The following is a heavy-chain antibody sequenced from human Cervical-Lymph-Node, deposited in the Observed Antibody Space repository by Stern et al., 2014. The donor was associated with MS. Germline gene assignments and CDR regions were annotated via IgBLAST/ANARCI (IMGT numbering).Heavy chain of an antibody. Sequence: VQLVESGGGVVQPGRSLGLSCAASGFTFSSYGMHWVRQAPGKGLEGVAVIWYDGSNKYYADSVKGRFTISRDNSKNTLYLQMNSLRAEDTAVYYCARDRHDLGYCSGGSCYLPDYWGQGTLVTVSS. CDR2: IWYDGSNK. J-gene: IGHJ4*02. CDR3: ARDRHDLGYCSGGSCYLPDY. D-gene: IGHD2-15*01. CDR1: GFTFSSYG. V-gene: IGHV3-33*01.